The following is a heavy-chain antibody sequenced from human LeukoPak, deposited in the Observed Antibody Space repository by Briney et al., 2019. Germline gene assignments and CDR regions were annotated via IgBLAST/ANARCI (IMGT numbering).Heavy chain of an antibody. Sequence: GGALRLSWAASGFTFSSYSMNWVRQAPGKGLEWVAVISYDGSNKYYADSVKGRFTISRDNSKNTLYLQMNSLRAEDTAVYYCAKVPGYSSGWYYFDYWGQGTLVTVSS. V-gene: IGHV3-30*18. CDR2: ISYDGSNK. CDR3: AKVPGYSSGWYYFDY. CDR1: GFTFSSYS. J-gene: IGHJ4*02. D-gene: IGHD6-19*01.